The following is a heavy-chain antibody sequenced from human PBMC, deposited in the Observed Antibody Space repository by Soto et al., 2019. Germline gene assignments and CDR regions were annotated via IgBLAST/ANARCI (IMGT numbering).Heavy chain of an antibody. Sequence: QVQLQQWGAGLLKPSETLSLTCADYGGSFSGYQWTWIRQTPGKGLEWIGEINDSGNINYNPSLKSRVTILLDTPKKQISLKLSSVTAADSAMYYCARGLILWFGELSRRGGYYYYMDVWGKGTTVTVSS. V-gene: IGHV4-34*01. J-gene: IGHJ6*03. CDR1: GGSFSGYQ. D-gene: IGHD3-10*01. CDR3: ARGLILWFGELSRRGGYYYYMDV. CDR2: INDSGNI.